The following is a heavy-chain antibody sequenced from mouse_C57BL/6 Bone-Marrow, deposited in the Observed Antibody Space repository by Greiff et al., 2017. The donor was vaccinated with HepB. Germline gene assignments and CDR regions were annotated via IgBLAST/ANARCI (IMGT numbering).Heavy chain of an antibody. D-gene: IGHD1-1*01. CDR2: IYPGSGST. CDR3: ARSRGYYGSSYLYAMDY. Sequence: QVQLQQPGAELVKPGASVKMSCKASGYTFTSYWITWVKQRPGQGLEWIGDIYPGSGSTNYNEKFKSKATLTVDKSSSTAYMQLSSLTSEDSAVYYCARSRGYYGSSYLYAMDYWGQGTSVTVSS. V-gene: IGHV1-55*01. CDR1: GYTFTSYW. J-gene: IGHJ4*01.